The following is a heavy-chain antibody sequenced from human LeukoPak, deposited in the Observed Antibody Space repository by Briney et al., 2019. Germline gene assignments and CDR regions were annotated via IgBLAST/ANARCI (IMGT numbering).Heavy chain of an antibody. J-gene: IGHJ2*01. CDR2: INQDGSGK. D-gene: IGHD1-26*01. CDR1: GFTFSSYW. CDR3: ARVVGAGYFDL. V-gene: IGHV3-7*01. Sequence: GGSLRLSCAASGFTFSSYWMGWVRQAPGKGLEWVANINQDGSGKYYVDSVKGRFTISRDNAKNSLYLQMNSLRAEDTAVYYCARVVGAGYFDLWGRGTLVTVSS.